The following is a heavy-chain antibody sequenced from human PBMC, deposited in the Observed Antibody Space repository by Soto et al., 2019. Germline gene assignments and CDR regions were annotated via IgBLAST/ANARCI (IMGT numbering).Heavy chain of an antibody. CDR3: VRARTGDYRSIMLFDL. J-gene: IGHJ3*01. D-gene: IGHD4-17*01. CDR2: MSYSVRT. V-gene: IGHV4-59*02. Sequence: SETLPLPCAVSVGSVSGYYWSWIRQPPGKGLEWSAYMSYSVRTNYNPSLKSRVTISVDTSKNQFSLKLSSVTAADTAVYYCVRARTGDYRSIMLFDLCGEGTMVT. CDR1: VGSVSGYY.